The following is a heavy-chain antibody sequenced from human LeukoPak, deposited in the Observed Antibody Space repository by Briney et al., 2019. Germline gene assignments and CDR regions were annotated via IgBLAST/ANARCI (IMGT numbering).Heavy chain of an antibody. J-gene: IGHJ4*02. V-gene: IGHV1-8*02. D-gene: IGHD5-18*01. CDR2: MNPNSGNT. Sequence: ASVKVSCKASGYTFTNYGISWVRQATGQGLEWLGWMNPNSGNTGYAQKFQGRVTMTRNTSISTAYMELSSLRSEDTAVYYCARGSGGYSSPPFAYWGQGTLVTVSS. CDR3: ARGSGGYSSPPFAY. CDR1: GYTFTNYG.